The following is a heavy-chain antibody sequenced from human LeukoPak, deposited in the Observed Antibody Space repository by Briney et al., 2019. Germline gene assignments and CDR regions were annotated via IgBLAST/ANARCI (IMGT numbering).Heavy chain of an antibody. CDR2: IYYSGST. CDR3: ASKYGY. V-gene: IGHV4-61*01. Sequence: PSETLSLTCTVSGGSISSSSYYWSWIRQPPGKGLEWIGYIYYSGSTNYNPSLKSRVTISVDTSKNQFSLKLSSVTAADTAVYYCASKYGYWGQGTLVTVSS. D-gene: IGHD2/OR15-2a*01. J-gene: IGHJ4*02. CDR1: GGSISSSSYY.